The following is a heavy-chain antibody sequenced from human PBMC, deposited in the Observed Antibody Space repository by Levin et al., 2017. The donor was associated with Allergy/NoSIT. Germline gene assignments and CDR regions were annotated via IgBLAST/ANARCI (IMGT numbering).Heavy chain of an antibody. D-gene: IGHD1-26*01. CDR1: GYSFTNYW. V-gene: IGHV5-51*01. CDR2: IYPGDSDP. CDR3: AGRDGELPGAEYFDQ. Sequence: GESLKISCKGSGYSFTNYWIAWVRQTPGKGLEWMGVIYPGDSDPRYSPSFQGQVTFSVDRSISTAYVQWKSLKASDSAMYYCAGRDGELPGAEYFDQWGTGTLISVSS. J-gene: IGHJ1*01.